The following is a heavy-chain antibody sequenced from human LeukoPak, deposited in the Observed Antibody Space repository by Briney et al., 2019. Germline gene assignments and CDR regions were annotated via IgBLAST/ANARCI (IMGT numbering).Heavy chain of an antibody. CDR2: ISNDGSKK. D-gene: IGHD4-17*01. CDR3: ARDWGRGDSKYLDF. V-gene: IGHV3-30*03. CDR1: GFTFNNYG. Sequence: GGSLRLSCAASGFTFNNYGMQWVRQAPGKGLECLALISNDGSKKYYAGSAKGRFTISRDNSRNTVFLEMNSLRGDDTAVYFCARDWGRGDSKYLDFWGQGILVTVSS. J-gene: IGHJ4*02.